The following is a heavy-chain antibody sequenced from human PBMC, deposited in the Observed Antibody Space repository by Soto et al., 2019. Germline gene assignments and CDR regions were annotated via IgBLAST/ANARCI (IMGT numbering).Heavy chain of an antibody. D-gene: IGHD5-12*01. V-gene: IGHV3-30*18. CDR1: GFTFSNYG. J-gene: IGHJ4*02. CDR2: ISDDGSSK. Sequence: QVLLVESGGGVVQPGMSLRLSCAASGFTFSNYGIHWVRQAPGKGLEWVAIISDDGSSKYYADSVKGRFTISRDNSKNTVYLQMNSLRAEDTALDYCAKDSRGFRGYPAYWGQGTLVTVSS. CDR3: AKDSRGFRGYPAY.